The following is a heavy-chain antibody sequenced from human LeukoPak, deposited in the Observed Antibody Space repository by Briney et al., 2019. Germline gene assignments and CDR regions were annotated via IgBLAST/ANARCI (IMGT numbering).Heavy chain of an antibody. D-gene: IGHD6-19*01. CDR1: GYSFTNYW. CDR3: ARQSSGDYHWFDP. V-gene: IGHV5-51*01. CDR2: IYPGDSDT. Sequence: GGSLEISFKGSGYSFTNYWIGWVRPVPGKGLEWVGIIYPGDSDTRYSPSFQGQVTISADKSISTAYLQWSSLKASDTAMYYCARQSSGDYHWFDPWGQGTLVTVSS. J-gene: IGHJ5*02.